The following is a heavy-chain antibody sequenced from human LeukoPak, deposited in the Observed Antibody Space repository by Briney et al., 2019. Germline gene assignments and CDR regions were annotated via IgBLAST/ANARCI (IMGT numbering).Heavy chain of an antibody. V-gene: IGHV1-69*13. CDR1: GGTFSSYA. CDR2: IIPIFGTA. CDR3: ARERYCSGGSCYPRAFDY. D-gene: IGHD2-15*01. J-gene: IGHJ4*02. Sequence: SVNVSCKASGGTFSSYAISWVRQAPGQGLEWMGGIIPIFGTANYAQKFQGRVTITADESTSTAYMELSSLRSEDTAVYYCARERYCSGGSCYPRAFDYWGQGTLVTVSS.